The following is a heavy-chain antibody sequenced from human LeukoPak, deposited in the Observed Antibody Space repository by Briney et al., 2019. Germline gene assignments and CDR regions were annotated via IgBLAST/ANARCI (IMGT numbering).Heavy chain of an antibody. CDR1: GFTFSSYA. CDR3: ARDGTNDYGDYGLSPCAFDI. CDR2: ISYDGSNK. V-gene: IGHV3-30*04. D-gene: IGHD4-17*01. Sequence: GRSLRLSCAASGFTFSSYAMHWVRQAPGKGLEWVAVISYDGSNKYYADSVKGRFTISRDNSKNTLYLQMNSLRAEDTAVYYCARDGTNDYGDYGLSPCAFDIWGQGTMVTVSS. J-gene: IGHJ3*02.